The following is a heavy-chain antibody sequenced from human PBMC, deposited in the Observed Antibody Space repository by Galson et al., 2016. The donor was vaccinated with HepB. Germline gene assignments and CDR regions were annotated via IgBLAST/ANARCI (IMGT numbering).Heavy chain of an antibody. J-gene: IGHJ3*02. CDR2: IRDKTYRYAT. D-gene: IGHD1-14*01. V-gene: IGHV3-72*01. CDR3: VRQRPITATLEAFDI. Sequence: SLRLSCAASGFTFSNYYMDWVRQAPGKGLEWVGRIRDKTYRYATEYDAAVRDRFTISRDDSQNSLFMEIHRLTNEDTAVDYCVRQRPITATLEAFDIWCQGTVVTVSS. CDR1: GFTFSNYY.